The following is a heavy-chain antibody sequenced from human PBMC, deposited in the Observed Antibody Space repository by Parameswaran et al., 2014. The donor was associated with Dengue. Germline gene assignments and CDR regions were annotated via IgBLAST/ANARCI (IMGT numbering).Heavy chain of an antibody. J-gene: IGHJ3*02. Sequence: VRQMPGKGLEWMGIIYPGDSDTRYSPSFQGQVTISADKSISTAYLQWSSLKASDTAMYYCASRYYYDSSGYYFDAFDIWGQGTMVTVSS. CDR3: ASRYYYDSSGYYFDAFDI. V-gene: IGHV5-51*01. CDR2: IYPGDSDT. D-gene: IGHD3-22*01.